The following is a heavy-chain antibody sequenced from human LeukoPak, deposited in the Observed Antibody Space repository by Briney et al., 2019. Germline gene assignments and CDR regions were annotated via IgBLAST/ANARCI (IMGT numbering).Heavy chain of an antibody. CDR1: GGSFSGYY. CDR3: ARGPFMVRGVIITSGVDP. CDR2: INHSGST. J-gene: IGHJ5*02. Sequence: SETLSPTCAVYGGSFSGYYWSWIRQPPGKGLEWIGEINHSGSTNYNPSLKSRVTISVDTSKNQFSLKLSSVTAADTAVYYCARGPFMVRGVIITSGVDPWGQGTLVTVSS. D-gene: IGHD3-10*01. V-gene: IGHV4-34*01.